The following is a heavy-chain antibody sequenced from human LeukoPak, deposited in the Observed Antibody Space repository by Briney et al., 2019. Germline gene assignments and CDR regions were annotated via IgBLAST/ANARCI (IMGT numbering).Heavy chain of an antibody. D-gene: IGHD2-2*01. CDR3: ARLQDIVVVPAARNDAFDI. V-gene: IGHV4-39*01. CDR2: IYYSGST. J-gene: IGHJ3*02. Sequence: SETLSLTCTVSGGSISSSSYYWGWIRQPPGKGLEWIGSIYYSGSTYYNPSLKSRVTISVDTSKNQFSLKLSSVTAADTAVYYCARLQDIVVVPAARNDAFDIWGQGTMVTVSS. CDR1: GGSISSSSYY.